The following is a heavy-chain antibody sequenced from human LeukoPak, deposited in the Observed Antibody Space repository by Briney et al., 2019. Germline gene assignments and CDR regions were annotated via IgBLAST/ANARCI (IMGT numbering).Heavy chain of an antibody. J-gene: IGHJ3*02. CDR1: GGSISSGSYY. Sequence: SETLSLTCTASGGSISSGSYYWSWIRQPAGKGLEWIGRIYTSGSTNYNPSLKSRVTISVDTSKNQFSLKLSSVTAADTAVYYCARWGGRNDAFDIWGQGTMVTVSS. CDR3: ARWGGRNDAFDI. V-gene: IGHV4-61*02. CDR2: IYTSGST. D-gene: IGHD3-16*01.